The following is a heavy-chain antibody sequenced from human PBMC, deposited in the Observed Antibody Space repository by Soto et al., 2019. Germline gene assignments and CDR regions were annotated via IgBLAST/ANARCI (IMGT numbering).Heavy chain of an antibody. Sequence: EVLSLPCTVSGGCISSYFWSWIRQPPGKGLEWIGYIYYSGSTNYNPSLKSRVTISVDTSKNQFSLKLSSVTAADTAVYYCARDRGRSGWYGGYYGMDVWGQRTTVTVSS. CDR2: IYYSGST. V-gene: IGHV4-59*01. CDR1: GGCISSYF. J-gene: IGHJ6*02. CDR3: ARDRGRSGWYGGYYGMDV. D-gene: IGHD6-19*01.